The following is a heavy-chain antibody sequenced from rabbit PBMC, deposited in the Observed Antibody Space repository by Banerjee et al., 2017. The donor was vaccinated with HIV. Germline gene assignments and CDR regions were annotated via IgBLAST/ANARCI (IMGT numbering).Heavy chain of an antibody. D-gene: IGHD6-1*01. J-gene: IGHJ4*01. CDR1: GFDFSSYG. CDR3: ARGDASLTAYTAFNL. CDR2: IDPVFGST. Sequence: QEQLVESGGGLVQPGGSLKLSCKASGFDFSSYGVSWVRQAPGKGLEWIGYIDPVFGSTYYASWVNGRFTISRSTSPNTVDLKMTSLTAADTATYFCARGDASLTAYTAFNLWGPGTLVTVS. V-gene: IGHV1S47*01.